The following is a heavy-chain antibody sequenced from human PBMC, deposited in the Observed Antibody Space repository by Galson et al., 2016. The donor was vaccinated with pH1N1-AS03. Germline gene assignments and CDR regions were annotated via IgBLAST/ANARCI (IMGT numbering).Heavy chain of an antibody. Sequence: QSGAEVKKPGESLTISCQGSGFPFSNFWISWVRLKPGKGLEWMGRIDPSDSYTNYSPSFQGHVTISADKSISTAYLQWSSLKASDTAMYYCARLGGGAESTMIVVVPESSEDYWGQGTLVTVSS. J-gene: IGHJ4*02. D-gene: IGHD3-22*01. CDR2: IDPSDSYT. V-gene: IGHV5-10-1*01. CDR1: GFPFSNFW. CDR3: ARLGGGAESTMIVVVPESSEDY.